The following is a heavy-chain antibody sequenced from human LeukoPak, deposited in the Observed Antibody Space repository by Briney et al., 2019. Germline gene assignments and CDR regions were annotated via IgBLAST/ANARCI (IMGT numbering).Heavy chain of an antibody. D-gene: IGHD6-13*01. V-gene: IGHV3-74*01. CDR2: INSDGRST. CDR1: GFTFSNHW. CDR3: ARGTSSWRNGLDV. J-gene: IGHJ6*02. Sequence: GGSLRLSCAASGFTFSNHWIHWVRHGSGKGPVWVSRINSDGRSTSYADSVKGRFTISRDNAKNTLFLQMNSLRAEDTAVYYCARGTSSWRNGLDVWGQGTTVTVSS.